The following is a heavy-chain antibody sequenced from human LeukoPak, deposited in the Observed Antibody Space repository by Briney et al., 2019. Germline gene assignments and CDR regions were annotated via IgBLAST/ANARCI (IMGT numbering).Heavy chain of an antibody. D-gene: IGHD1-1*01. CDR3: ARSLTTLTYEGY. Sequence: GGSLRLSCAASGFAFSSYMMNWVRQAPGKGLEWVSSINSGSTYTYYTESVKGRFTVSRDNAKNSLFLQMNSLRAEDTAIYYCARSLTTLTYEGYWGQGTLVTVSS. V-gene: IGHV3-21*01. CDR2: INSGSTYT. CDR1: GFAFSSYM. J-gene: IGHJ4*02.